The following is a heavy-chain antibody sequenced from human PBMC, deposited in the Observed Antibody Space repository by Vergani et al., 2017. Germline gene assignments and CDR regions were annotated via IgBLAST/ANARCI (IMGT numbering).Heavy chain of an antibody. CDR3: AREAPRQRYFDWLLEGYYYYGMDV. D-gene: IGHD3-9*01. CDR1: GGTFSSYA. CDR2: IIPIFGTA. J-gene: IGHJ6*02. V-gene: IGHV1-69*12. Sequence: QVQLVQSGAEVKKPGSSVKVSCKASGGTFSSYAISWVRQAPGQGLEWMGGIIPIFGTANYAQKFQGRVTITADESTSTDYMELSSLRSEDTAVYYCAREAPRQRYFDWLLEGYYYYGMDVWGQGTTVTVSS.